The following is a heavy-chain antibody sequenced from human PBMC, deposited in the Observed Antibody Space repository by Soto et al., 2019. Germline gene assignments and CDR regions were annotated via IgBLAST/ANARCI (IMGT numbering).Heavy chain of an antibody. Sequence: GGSLRLSCTASGFTFGDYTMHWVRQAPGKGLEWFSFFTWDGINIEYADSVRCRFTISRDNSKNSLYLQMNCLRHEDTAFYYCAKDGIAWHWGQGTLVTVSS. CDR1: GFTFGDYT. CDR3: AKDGIAWH. D-gene: IGHD2-15*01. CDR2: FTWDGINI. J-gene: IGHJ4*02. V-gene: IGHV3-43*01.